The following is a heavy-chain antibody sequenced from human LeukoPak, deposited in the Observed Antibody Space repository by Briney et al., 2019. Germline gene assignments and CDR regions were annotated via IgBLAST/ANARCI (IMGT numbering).Heavy chain of an antibody. V-gene: IGHV1-69*13. CDR2: IIPIFGTA. CDR1: GYTFTSYA. D-gene: IGHD6-6*01. Sequence: SVKVSCKASGYTFTSYAISWVRQAPGQGLEWMGGIIPIFGTANYAQKFQGRVTITADESTSTAYMELSSLRSEDTAVYYCARIVQLAGRYYYYYMDVWGKGTTVTVSS. CDR3: ARIVQLAGRYYYYYMDV. J-gene: IGHJ6*03.